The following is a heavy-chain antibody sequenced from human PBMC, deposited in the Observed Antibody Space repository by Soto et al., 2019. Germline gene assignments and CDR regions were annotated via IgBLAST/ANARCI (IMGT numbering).Heavy chain of an antibody. D-gene: IGHD6-19*01. V-gene: IGHV3-30*18. CDR2: ISVDGRND. CDR1: GFTLSSSV. CDR3: AKEGHTSGRCGCFNI. Sequence: GGSLRLSCEASGFTLSSSVMHWVRQAPGKGLEWLSVISVDGRNDLHAGAVKGRFTISRDISKNMVYLQMNDLRPDDTAMYFCAKEGHTSGRCGCFNIWGQGTMVTVSS. J-gene: IGHJ3*02.